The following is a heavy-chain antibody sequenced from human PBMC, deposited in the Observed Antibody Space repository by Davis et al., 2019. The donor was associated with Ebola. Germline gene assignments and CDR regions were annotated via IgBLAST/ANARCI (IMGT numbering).Heavy chain of an antibody. CDR2: IIPIFGTA. V-gene: IGHV1-69*13. D-gene: IGHD6-6*01. J-gene: IGHJ6*02. Sequence: AASVKVSCKASGGTFSSYAISWVRQAPGQGLEWMRGIIPIFGTANYAQKFQGRVTITADESTSTAYMELSSLRSEDTAVYYCARPTNYYYYGMDVWGQGTTVTVSS. CDR3: ARPTNYYYYGMDV. CDR1: GGTFSSYA.